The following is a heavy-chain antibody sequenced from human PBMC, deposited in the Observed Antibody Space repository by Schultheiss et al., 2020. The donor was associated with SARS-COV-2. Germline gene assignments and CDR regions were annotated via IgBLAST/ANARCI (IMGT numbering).Heavy chain of an antibody. J-gene: IGHJ5*02. CDR2: INHSGST. D-gene: IGHD7-27*01. CDR1: GGSFSGYY. Sequence: SETLSLTCAVYGGSFSGYYWSWIRQPPGKGLEWIGEINHSGSTNYNPSLKSRVTISVDTSKNQFSLKLSSVTAADTAVYYCARGDWGLPDNWFDPWGQGTLVTVSS. CDR3: ARGDWGLPDNWFDP. V-gene: IGHV4-34*01.